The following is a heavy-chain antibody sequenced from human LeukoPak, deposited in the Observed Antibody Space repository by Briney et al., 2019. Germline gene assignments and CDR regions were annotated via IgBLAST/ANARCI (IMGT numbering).Heavy chain of an antibody. V-gene: IGHV4-31*03. CDR3: ARDTRIAAAGTSKEDAFDI. D-gene: IGHD6-13*01. CDR2: IYYSGST. CDR1: GGSISSGGYY. J-gene: IGHJ3*02. Sequence: SETLSLTCTVSGGSISSGGYYWSWIRQHPGKGLEWIGYIYYSGSTYYNPSLKSRVTISVDTSKNQFSLKLSSVTAADTAVYYCARDTRIAAAGTSKEDAFDIWGRGTMVTVSS.